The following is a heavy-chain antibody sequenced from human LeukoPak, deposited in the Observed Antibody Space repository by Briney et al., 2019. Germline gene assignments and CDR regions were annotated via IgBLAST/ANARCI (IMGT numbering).Heavy chain of an antibody. V-gene: IGHV3-23*01. D-gene: IGHD4-17*01. CDR2: ISGSGGST. CDR1: GFTVSSNY. J-gene: IGHJ4*02. Sequence: GGSLRLSCAASGFTVSSNYMSWVRQAPGKGLEWVSAISGSGGSTYYADSVKGRFTISRDNSKNTLYLQMNSLRAEDTAVYYCAKTVTPHFGYWGQGTLVTVSS. CDR3: AKTVTPHFGY.